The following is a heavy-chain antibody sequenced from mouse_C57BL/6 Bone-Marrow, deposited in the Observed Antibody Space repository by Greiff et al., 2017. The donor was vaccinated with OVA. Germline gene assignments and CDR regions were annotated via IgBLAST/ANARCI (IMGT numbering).Heavy chain of an antibody. V-gene: IGHV1-82*01. CDR2: IYPGDGDT. Sequence: VQLQQSGPELVKPGASVKISCKASGYAFSSSWMNWVKQRPGKGLEWIGRIYPGDGDTNYNGKFKGKATLTADKSSSTAYMQLSSLTSEDSAVYFCARANSTAMDYWGQGTSVTVSS. J-gene: IGHJ4*01. CDR1: GYAFSSSW. CDR3: ARANSTAMDY.